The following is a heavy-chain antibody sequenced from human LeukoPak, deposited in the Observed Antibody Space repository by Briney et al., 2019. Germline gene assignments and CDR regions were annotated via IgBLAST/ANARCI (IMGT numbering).Heavy chain of an antibody. V-gene: IGHV4-39*01. D-gene: IGHD6-25*01. J-gene: IGHJ4*02. CDR1: GGSISSSDYY. CDR2: IYYSGST. CDR3: ARHHRSGYYEVDY. Sequence: SETLSLTCNVSGGSISSSDYYWGWIRQPPGRRLEWIGTIYYSGSTSYNPSLKGRVTMSVDTSKNQFSLKLNSVTAADMAVYYCARHHRSGYYEVDYWGQGTLVTVSS.